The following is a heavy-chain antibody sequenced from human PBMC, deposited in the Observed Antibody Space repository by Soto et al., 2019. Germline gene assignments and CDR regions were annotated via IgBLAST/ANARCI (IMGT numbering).Heavy chain of an antibody. V-gene: IGHV1-46*02. J-gene: IGHJ4*02. CDR1: VYTFNSYY. Sequence: GASVKVSCKASVYTFNSYYMHWVRQAQEQGLEWMGIINPSGGSTSYAQKFQGRVTMTRDTSTSTVYMELSSLRSEDTAVYYCARDRGHIVVVTATHFDYWGQGTLVTVSS. CDR2: INPSGGST. D-gene: IGHD2-21*02. CDR3: ARDRGHIVVVTATHFDY.